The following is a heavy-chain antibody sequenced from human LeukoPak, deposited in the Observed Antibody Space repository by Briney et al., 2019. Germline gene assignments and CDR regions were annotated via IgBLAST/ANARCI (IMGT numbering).Heavy chain of an antibody. CDR2: ISGSGGST. V-gene: IGHV3-23*01. CDR3: ALDLRRQLWLQGGYFDY. CDR1: GFTFSSYA. J-gene: IGHJ4*02. D-gene: IGHD5-18*01. Sequence: GGSLRLSCAASGFTFSSYAMSWVRQAPGKGLEGVSAISGSGGSTYSAHSLNGRFTISRHNSKNPLYLQMNSLRAEDTAVYYCALDLRRQLWLQGGYFDYWGQGTLVTVSS.